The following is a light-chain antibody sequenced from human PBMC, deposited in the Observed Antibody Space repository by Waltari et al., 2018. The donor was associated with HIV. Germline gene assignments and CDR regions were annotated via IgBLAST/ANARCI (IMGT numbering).Light chain of an antibody. V-gene: IGKV3D-15*01. Sequence: EIVMTQSPATLSVSPGERATLSCRASQSVFSNLVWYQQKRGQAPRLLLYGASTRATGIPDRFSGSGSGTEFTLTVSRLEPEDFAVYYCQQYDSSPPGTFGQGTKVEIK. CDR1: QSVFSN. J-gene: IGKJ1*01. CDR2: GAS. CDR3: QQYDSSPPGT.